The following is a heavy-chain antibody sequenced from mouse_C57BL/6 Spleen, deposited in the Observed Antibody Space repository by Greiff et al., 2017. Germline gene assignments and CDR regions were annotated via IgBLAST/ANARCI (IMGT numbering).Heavy chain of an antibody. V-gene: IGHV3-6*01. CDR1: GYSITSGYY. CDR2: ISYDGSN. J-gene: IGHJ2*01. Sequence: EVQLQESGPGLVKPSQSLSLTCSVTGYSITSGYYWNWIRQFPGNKLEWMGYISYDGSNNYNPSLKNRISITRDTSKNQFFLKLNSVTTEDTATYYCARVSSGSPLDYWGQGTTLTVSS. CDR3: ARVSSGSPLDY. D-gene: IGHD1-1*01.